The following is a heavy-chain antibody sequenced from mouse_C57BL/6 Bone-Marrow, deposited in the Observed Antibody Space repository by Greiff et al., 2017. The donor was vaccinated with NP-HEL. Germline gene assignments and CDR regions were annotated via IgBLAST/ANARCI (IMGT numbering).Heavy chain of an antibody. J-gene: IGHJ4*01. V-gene: IGHV4-1*01. D-gene: IGHD1-1*01. CDR2: INPDSSTI. Sequence: EVKLEESGGGLVQPGGSLKLSCAASGIDFSRYWMSWVRRAPGKGLEWIGEINPDSSTINYAPSLKDKFIISRDNAKNTLYLQMSKVRSEDTALYYCARPGGYYGSSHYYAMDYWGQGTSVTVSS. CDR3: ARPGGYYGSSHYYAMDY. CDR1: GIDFSRYW.